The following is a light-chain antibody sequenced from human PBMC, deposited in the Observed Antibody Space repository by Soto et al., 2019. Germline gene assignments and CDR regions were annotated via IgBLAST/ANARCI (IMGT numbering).Light chain of an antibody. CDR3: MQALQSPPT. Sequence: DIVMTQSPLSLPVTPGEPASISCRSSQSLLHSNGYNYLDWYLQKPGQSPQLLIYLGSNRASGVPDRFSGSGSGTDCTLKISRVEAEDVGVYYCMQALQSPPTFGQGTKVVIK. CDR1: QSLLHSNGYNY. V-gene: IGKV2-28*01. CDR2: LGS. J-gene: IGKJ1*01.